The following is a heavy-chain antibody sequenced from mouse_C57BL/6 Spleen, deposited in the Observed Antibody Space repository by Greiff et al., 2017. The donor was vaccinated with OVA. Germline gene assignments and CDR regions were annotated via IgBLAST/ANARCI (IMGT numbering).Heavy chain of an antibody. V-gene: IGHV1-63*01. CDR1: GYTFTNYW. CDR3: ARGRRDYAMDY. J-gene: IGHJ4*01. CDR2: IYPGGGYT. Sequence: QVHVKQSGAELVRPGTSVKMSCKASGYTFTNYWIGWAKQRPGHGLEWIGDIYPGGGYTNYNEKFKGKATLTADKSSSTAYMQFSSLTSEDSAIYYCARGRRDYAMDYWGQGTSVTVSS.